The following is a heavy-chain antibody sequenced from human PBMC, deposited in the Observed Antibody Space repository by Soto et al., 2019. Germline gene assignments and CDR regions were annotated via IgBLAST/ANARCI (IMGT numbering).Heavy chain of an antibody. Sequence: EVQLLESGGGLVQPGGSLRLSCAASGFTFSTYAMSWVRQAPGKGLEWVSATSGSGGGTYYADSVKGRFTISRDDSKNPLYLQMNSLRAEDTAVYYCAKGITGTTLEYFDYWGQGTLVTVSS. CDR3: AKGITGTTLEYFDY. CDR2: TSGSGGGT. CDR1: GFTFSTYA. V-gene: IGHV3-23*01. J-gene: IGHJ4*02. D-gene: IGHD1-20*01.